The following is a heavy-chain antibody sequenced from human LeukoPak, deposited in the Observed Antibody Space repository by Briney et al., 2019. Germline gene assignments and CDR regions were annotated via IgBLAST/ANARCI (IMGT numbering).Heavy chain of an antibody. J-gene: IGHJ4*02. CDR2: IKQDGSEK. Sequence: GGSLRLSCAASGFTFSSYGMSWVRQAPGKGLEWVANIKQDGSEKYYVDSVKGRFTVSRDNAENSLYLQMSSLRAEDTAVYYCARLTQLARGRYWGQGTLVTVSS. CDR1: GFTFSSYG. D-gene: IGHD6-6*01. CDR3: ARLTQLARGRY. V-gene: IGHV3-7*03.